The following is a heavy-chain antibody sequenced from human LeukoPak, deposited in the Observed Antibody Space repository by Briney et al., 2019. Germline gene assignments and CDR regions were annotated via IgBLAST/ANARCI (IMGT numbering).Heavy chain of an antibody. CDR1: GGSISSSSYY. CDR2: IYYSGST. J-gene: IGHJ3*02. D-gene: IGHD3-22*01. V-gene: IGHV4-39*07. Sequence: SETLSLTCTVSGGSISSSSYYWGWIRQPPGKGLEWIGSIYYSGSTYYNPSLKSRVTISVDTSKNQFSLKLSSVTAADTAVYYCARDDSSGYYLGTAFDIWGQGTMVTVSS. CDR3: ARDDSSGYYLGTAFDI.